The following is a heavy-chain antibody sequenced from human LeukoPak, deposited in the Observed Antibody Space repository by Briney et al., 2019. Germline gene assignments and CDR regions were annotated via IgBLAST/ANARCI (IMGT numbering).Heavy chain of an antibody. V-gene: IGHV3-21*01. CDR1: GFTFSSYS. Sequence: GGSLRLSCAASGFTFSSYSMNWARQAPGKGLEWVSSISSSSSYIYYADSVKGRFTISRDNAKNSLYLQMNSLRAEDTAVYYCARDNGDYLDAFDIWGQGTMVTVSS. CDR3: ARDNGDYLDAFDI. CDR2: ISSSSSYI. J-gene: IGHJ3*02. D-gene: IGHD4-17*01.